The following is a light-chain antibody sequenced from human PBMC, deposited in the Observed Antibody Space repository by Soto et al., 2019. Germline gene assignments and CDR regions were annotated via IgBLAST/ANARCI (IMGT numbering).Light chain of an antibody. Sequence: EIVMTQSPATLCVSPGGRATLSCRASQSVSNNYLAWYQQKPGQAPRLLIYGASNRATGIPDRFSGSGSGTDFTLTISRLEPEDFALYYCQHYAGGSRITFGQGTRLEIK. J-gene: IGKJ5*01. CDR2: GAS. V-gene: IGKV3-20*01. CDR3: QHYAGGSRIT. CDR1: QSVSNNY.